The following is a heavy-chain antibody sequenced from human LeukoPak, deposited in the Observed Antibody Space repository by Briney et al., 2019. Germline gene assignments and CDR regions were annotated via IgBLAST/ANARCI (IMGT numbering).Heavy chain of an antibody. J-gene: IGHJ6*02. D-gene: IGHD4-23*01. V-gene: IGHV4-59*01. Sequence: PSETLSLTCTVSGGSISSYYWSWIRQPPGKGLEWIGYIYYSGSTNYNPSLKSRVTISVDTSKNQFSLKLSSVTAADTAVYYCASDYGGNSPSYYYGMDVWGQGTTVTVSS. CDR2: IYYSGST. CDR1: GGSISSYY. CDR3: ASDYGGNSPSYYYGMDV.